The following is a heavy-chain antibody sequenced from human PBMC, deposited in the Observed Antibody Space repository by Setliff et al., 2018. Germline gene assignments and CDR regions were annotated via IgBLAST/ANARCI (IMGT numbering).Heavy chain of an antibody. CDR3: VRVGVTTWGQSWFDP. Sequence: GGSLRLSCAASGFNFMNYGMTWVRQAPGGGLEWVSYISSISSSTIYYADSVKGRFTISRDKAKNSLYLQMNSLRAEDTAVYYGVRVGVTTWGQSWFDPWGQGTLVTVSS. CDR1: GFNFMNYG. D-gene: IGHD3-3*01. V-gene: IGHV3-48*01. CDR2: ISSISSSTI. J-gene: IGHJ5*02.